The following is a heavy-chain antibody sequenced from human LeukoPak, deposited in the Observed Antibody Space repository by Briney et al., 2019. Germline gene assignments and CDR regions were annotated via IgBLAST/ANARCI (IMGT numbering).Heavy chain of an antibody. CDR2: IRTDGGEK. CDR3: ARIGYSTSWANFDY. D-gene: IGHD6-13*01. Sequence: GGSLRLSCAASGFTFRNYGMHWVRQAPGKGLEWVASIRTDGGEKYHADSVQGRFSISRDNSKNTLYLQIDSLRAEDTALYYCARIGYSTSWANFDYWAREPWSPSPQ. V-gene: IGHV3-30*02. CDR1: GFTFRNYG. J-gene: IGHJ4*02.